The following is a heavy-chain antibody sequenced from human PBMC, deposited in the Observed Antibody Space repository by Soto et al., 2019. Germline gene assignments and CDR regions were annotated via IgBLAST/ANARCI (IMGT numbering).Heavy chain of an antibody. V-gene: IGHV1-46*03. CDR3: ARSLMEGDY. CDR2: INPNGGRT. Sequence: QVQLVQSGAEVKRPGASVKLSCKASGYTFTSSYIHWVRQAPGQGLEWMAIINPNGGRTNYAQKFQGRVTMTRDTSTTTVYMELSSLTSEDTAVYYCARSLMEGDYWGQGTLVTVSS. J-gene: IGHJ4*02. CDR1: GYTFTSSY. D-gene: IGHD1-1*01.